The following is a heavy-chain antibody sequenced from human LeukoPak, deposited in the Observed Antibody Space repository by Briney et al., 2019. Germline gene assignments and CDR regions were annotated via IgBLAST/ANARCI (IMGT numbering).Heavy chain of an antibody. CDR3: ARGWDIPASTHFDY. CDR2: ISSSSTYT. J-gene: IGHJ4*02. Sequence: GGSLRLSCAASGFTFRSYSMNWVRQAPGKGLEWVSSISSSSTYTYYADSVKSRFTISRDNTKNSLYLQMNSLRAEDTAVYYCARGWDIPASTHFDYWGQGTLVTVSS. V-gene: IGHV3-21*01. CDR1: GFTFRSYS. D-gene: IGHD2-2*01.